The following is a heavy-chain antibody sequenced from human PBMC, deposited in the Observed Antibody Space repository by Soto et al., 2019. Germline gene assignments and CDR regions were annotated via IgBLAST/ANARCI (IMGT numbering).Heavy chain of an antibody. D-gene: IGHD6-19*01. CDR2: ISAYNGNT. Sequence: ASVKVSCKASGYTFTSYGISWVRQAPGQGLEWMGWISAYNGNTNYAQKLQGRVTMTTDTSTSTAYMELRSLRSDDTAVYYCARAGSGPSVYYYYGMDVWGQGTTVTVSS. CDR1: GYTFTSYG. J-gene: IGHJ6*02. CDR3: ARAGSGPSVYYYYGMDV. V-gene: IGHV1-18*01.